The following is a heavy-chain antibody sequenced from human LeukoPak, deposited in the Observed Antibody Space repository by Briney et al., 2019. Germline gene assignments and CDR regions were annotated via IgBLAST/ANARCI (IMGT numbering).Heavy chain of an antibody. CDR3: ARDRGLEGPRAPAFDI. Sequence: GRSLRLSCAASGFTFSSYAMHWVRQAPGKGLEWVAVISYDGSNKYYADSVKGRFTISRDNSKNTLYLQMNSLRAEDTAVYYCARDRGLEGPRAPAFDIWGQGTMVTVSS. CDR2: ISYDGSNK. J-gene: IGHJ3*02. CDR1: GFTFSSYA. D-gene: IGHD3-3*01. V-gene: IGHV3-30-3*01.